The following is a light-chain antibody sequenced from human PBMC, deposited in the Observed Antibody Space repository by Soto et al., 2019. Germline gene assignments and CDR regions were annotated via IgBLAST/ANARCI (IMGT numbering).Light chain of an antibody. Sequence: EIVLTQSPATLSLSPGERATLSCRASQSVSSYLAWYQQKPGQAPRLLIYDASNRATGIPARFSGSGSGTDFTLTISSRDPEDFAFYYCQQRSNWTPVYTFGQGTKLEIK. J-gene: IGKJ2*01. CDR2: DAS. CDR1: QSVSSY. V-gene: IGKV3-11*01. CDR3: QQRSNWTPVYT.